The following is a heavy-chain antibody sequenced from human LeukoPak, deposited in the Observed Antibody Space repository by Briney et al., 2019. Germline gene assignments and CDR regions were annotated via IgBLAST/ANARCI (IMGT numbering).Heavy chain of an antibody. Sequence: PGGSLRLSCAASGFSISHYYMTWVRQTPGKGLDWVSVIYTGGGTSYGDSVKGRFTISRDNSKNTLYLQMNSLRADDTAIYYCARGQAYCGADCYSDWGQGTLVTVSS. CDR2: IYTGGGT. CDR3: ARGQAYCGADCYSD. V-gene: IGHV3-66*01. CDR1: GFSISHYY. D-gene: IGHD2-21*02. J-gene: IGHJ4*02.